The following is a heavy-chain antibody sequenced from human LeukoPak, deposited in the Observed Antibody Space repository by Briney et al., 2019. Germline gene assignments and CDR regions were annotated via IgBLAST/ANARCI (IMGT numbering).Heavy chain of an antibody. D-gene: IGHD6-13*01. CDR3: ARGYSSSWYLNWFDP. CDR1: GYTFTSSY. J-gene: IGHJ5*02. CDR2: INPSGGST. Sequence: ASVLVSSKASGYTFTSSYMHWVRQAPGQGLEWMGIINPSGGSTSYAQKFQGRVTMTRDISTSTVHMELSSLRSEDTAVYYCARGYSSSWYLNWFDPWGQGTLVTVSS. V-gene: IGHV1-46*01.